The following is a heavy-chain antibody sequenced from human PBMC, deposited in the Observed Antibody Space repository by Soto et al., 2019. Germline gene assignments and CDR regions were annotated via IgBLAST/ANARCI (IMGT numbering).Heavy chain of an antibody. V-gene: IGHV4-4*07. CDR3: ARGASGVPPYYYYGMDV. Sequence: SETLSLTCTVSGGSISSYYWSWIRQPAGKGLEWIGRIYTSGSTNYNPSLRSRVTMSVDTSKNQFSLKLSSVTAADTAVYYCARGASGVPPYYYYGMDVWGQGTTVTVSS. J-gene: IGHJ6*02. D-gene: IGHD3-10*01. CDR1: GGSISSYY. CDR2: IYTSGST.